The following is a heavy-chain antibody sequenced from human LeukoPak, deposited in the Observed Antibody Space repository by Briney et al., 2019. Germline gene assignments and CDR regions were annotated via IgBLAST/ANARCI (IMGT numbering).Heavy chain of an antibody. CDR2: IRSKANSYAT. CDR3: TRLSSSSTGGFDY. V-gene: IGHV3-73*01. J-gene: IGHJ4*02. Sequence: GGSLRLSCAASGFTFSGSAMHRVRQASGKGLEWVGRIRSKANSYATAYAASVKGRFTISRDDSKNTAYLQMNSLKTEDTAVYYCTRLSSSSTGGFDYWGQGTLVTVSS. CDR1: GFTFSGSA. D-gene: IGHD6-6*01.